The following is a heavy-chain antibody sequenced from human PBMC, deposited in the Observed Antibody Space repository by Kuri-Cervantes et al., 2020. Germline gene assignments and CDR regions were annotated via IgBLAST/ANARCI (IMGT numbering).Heavy chain of an antibody. V-gene: IGHV1-69*02. CDR1: GGTFSSYT. CDR2: IIPILGIA. D-gene: IGHD5-12*01. Sequence: SVKVSCKASGGTFSSYTISWVRQAPGQGLEWMGRIIPILGIANYAQKFQGRVTITADKSTSTAYMELSSLGSEDTAVYYCAITYSGYPRHPYYFDYWGQGTLVTVSS. CDR3: AITYSGYPRHPYYFDY. J-gene: IGHJ4*02.